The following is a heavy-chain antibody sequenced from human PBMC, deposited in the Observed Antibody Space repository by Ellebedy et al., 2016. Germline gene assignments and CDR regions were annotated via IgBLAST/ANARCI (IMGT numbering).Heavy chain of an antibody. Sequence: ASVKVSCXASGYTFTGYYMHWVRQAPGQGLQWVGWINPNSGGTNYAQNFQGRVTMTRDTSISTAYMELSRLRSDDTAVYFCARGDYDILTICDYWGQGTLVTVSS. J-gene: IGHJ4*02. D-gene: IGHD3-9*01. CDR2: INPNSGGT. V-gene: IGHV1-2*02. CDR1: GYTFTGYY. CDR3: ARGDYDILTICDY.